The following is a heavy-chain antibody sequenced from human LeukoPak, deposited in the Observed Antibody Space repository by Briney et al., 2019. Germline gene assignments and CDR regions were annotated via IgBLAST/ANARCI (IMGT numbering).Heavy chain of an antibody. J-gene: IGHJ1*01. V-gene: IGHV3-74*01. CDR1: GFTFSPYW. Sequence: GGSLRLSCAASGFTFSPYWMHWVRQAPGKGLVWVSCIKSDGSTNYADSVKGRFTISRDNAKNTVSLQMNSLRAEDTGVYFCARAPSEIGGYYPEYFRHWGQGTLVTVSS. CDR2: IKSDGST. D-gene: IGHD3-22*01. CDR3: ARAPSEIGGYYPEYFRH.